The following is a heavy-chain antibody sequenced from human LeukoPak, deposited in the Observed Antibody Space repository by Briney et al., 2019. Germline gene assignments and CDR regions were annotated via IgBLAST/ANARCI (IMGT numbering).Heavy chain of an antibody. V-gene: IGHV4-30-2*01. J-gene: IGHJ5*02. Sequence: SETLSLTCAVSGGSISSSGYSWSWIRQPPGKGLEWIGYIHHTGSTYHNPSLKSRVTISVDRSKNQFSLKLSSVTAADTAMYFCARTPTYCGGDCYYFDPWGQGTLVTVSS. CDR3: ARTPTYCGGDCYYFDP. CDR1: GGSISSSGYS. CDR2: IHHTGST. D-gene: IGHD2-21*02.